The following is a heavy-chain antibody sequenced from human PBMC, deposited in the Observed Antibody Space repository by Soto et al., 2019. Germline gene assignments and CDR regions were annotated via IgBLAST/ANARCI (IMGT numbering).Heavy chain of an antibody. CDR3: AHCGYSSSWRDENRFDP. CDR2: TYCDDNK. V-gene: IGHV2-5*02. J-gene: IGHJ5*02. Sequence: QITLKESGPTLVKPTQTLTLTCTFSGFSLSTSGVGVGWILQPPGKALEWLALTYCDDNKRYSPSLKSRLTISKETSKNQVVLTMNNMDPVDTATYYCAHCGYSSSWRDENRFDPWGQGTLVTVSS. CDR1: GFSLSTSGVG. D-gene: IGHD6-13*01.